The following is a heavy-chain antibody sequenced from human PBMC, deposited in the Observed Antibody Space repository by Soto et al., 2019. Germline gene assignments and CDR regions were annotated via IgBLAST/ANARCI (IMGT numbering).Heavy chain of an antibody. D-gene: IGHD3-3*01. J-gene: IGHJ6*02. V-gene: IGHV4-39*01. CDR3: ARHARRIFGGDSPLGMDV. Sequence: PSETLSLTCTVSGGSISSSSYYWGWIRQPPGKGLEWIGSIYYSGSTYYNPSLKSRVTISVDTSKNQFSLKLSSVTAADTAVYYCARHARRIFGGDSPLGMDVWGQGTTVTVSS. CDR1: GGSISSSSYY. CDR2: IYYSGST.